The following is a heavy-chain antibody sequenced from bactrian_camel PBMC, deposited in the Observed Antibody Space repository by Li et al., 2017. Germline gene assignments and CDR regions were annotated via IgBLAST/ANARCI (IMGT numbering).Heavy chain of an antibody. V-gene: IGHV3S31*01. D-gene: IGHD6*01. CDR3: AGAGFGVVGGTAVSFSFGY. CDR2: IDSGGGST. CDR1: GFTFSSVA. Sequence: DVQLVESGGASVQAGKSLRLSCAASGFTFSSVAMSWVRQAPGKGLEWVSAIDSGGGSTYNADSVKGRFTISRDNAKNTLYLQLNSLKTEDTAMYYCAGAGFGVVGGTAVSFSFGYWGQGTQVTVS. J-gene: IGHJ6*01.